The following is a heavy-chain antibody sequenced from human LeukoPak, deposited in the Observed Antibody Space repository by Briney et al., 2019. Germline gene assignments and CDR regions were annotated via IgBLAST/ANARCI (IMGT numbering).Heavy chain of an antibody. J-gene: IGHJ6*04. CDR1: GFTFSSYA. D-gene: IGHD1-1*01. CDR2: ISGSGGST. V-gene: IGHV3-23*01. CDR3: AKDGATGTWVYYYYGMDV. Sequence: GGSPRLSCAASGFTFSSYAMSWVRQAPGKGLEWVSAISGSGGSTYYADSVKGRFTISRDNSKNTLYLQMNSLRAEDTAVYYCAKDGATGTWVYYYYGMDVWGKGTTVTVSS.